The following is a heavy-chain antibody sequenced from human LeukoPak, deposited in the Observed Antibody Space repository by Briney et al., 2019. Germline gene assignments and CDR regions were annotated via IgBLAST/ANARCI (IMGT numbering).Heavy chain of an antibody. CDR1: GYTFTSYG. D-gene: IGHD6-13*01. V-gene: IGHV1-2*02. Sequence: ASVKVSCKASGYTFTSYGISWVRQAPGQGLEWMGWINPNSGGTNYAQKFQGRVTMTRDTSISTAYMELSRLRSDDTAVYYCARVRIAAAADYWGQGTLVTVSS. J-gene: IGHJ4*02. CDR2: INPNSGGT. CDR3: ARVRIAAAADY.